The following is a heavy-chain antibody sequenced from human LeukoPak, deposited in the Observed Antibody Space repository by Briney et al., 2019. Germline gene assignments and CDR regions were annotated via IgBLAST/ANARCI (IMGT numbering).Heavy chain of an antibody. J-gene: IGHJ4*02. CDR3: AKKLALYYNTWQPFDS. D-gene: IGHD3-16*02. V-gene: IGHV3-23*01. Sequence: GGSLRLSCAASGFTFSSYAMSWVRQAPGRGLEWVSTITGYGGGTYYADSVKGRFTISRDNSRNTLYLQMSSLRAEDTAVYYCAKKLALYYNTWQPFDSWGQGALVTVSS. CDR1: GFTFSSYA. CDR2: ITGYGGGT.